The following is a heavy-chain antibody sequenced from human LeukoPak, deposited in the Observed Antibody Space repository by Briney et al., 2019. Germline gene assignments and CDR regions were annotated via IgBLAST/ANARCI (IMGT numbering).Heavy chain of an antibody. Sequence: PSETLSLTCTGSGVSISSYYWSWLRQPAGKGLEWIGRIYTSGSTNYNPSLSSRVTMSVDTSTNQFSLKLSSVTAAATAVYYCARLSGYSYGHFDYWGQGTLDTVSS. CDR1: GVSISSYY. J-gene: IGHJ4*02. V-gene: IGHV4-4*07. CDR2: IYTSGST. D-gene: IGHD5-18*01. CDR3: ARLSGYSYGHFDY.